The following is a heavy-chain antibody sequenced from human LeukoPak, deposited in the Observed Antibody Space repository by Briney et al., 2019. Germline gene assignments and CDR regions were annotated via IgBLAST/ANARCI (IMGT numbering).Heavy chain of an antibody. D-gene: IGHD6-13*01. CDR3: AKREQQLDYFDY. Sequence: PGGSLRLPCAASGFTFSSSVMIWVRQAPGKGLEWVSSIGGRGGSTYRADSVKGRFTISRDNSKSTLYLQMNSLRAEDTAVYYCAKREQQLDYFDYWGQGTLVTVSS. CDR1: GFTFSSSV. J-gene: IGHJ4*02. CDR2: IGGRGGST. V-gene: IGHV3-23*01.